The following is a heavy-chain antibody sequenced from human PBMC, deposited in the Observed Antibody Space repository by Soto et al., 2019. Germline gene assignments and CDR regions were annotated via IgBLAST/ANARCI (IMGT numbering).Heavy chain of an antibody. D-gene: IGHD2-15*01. CDR3: ARVAVAARPRWYNWFDP. CDR2: INPSGDST. J-gene: IGHJ5*02. Sequence: ASVKVSCKGAGYTFSNYYMHWVRQAPGQGLEWMGIINPSGDSTSYAQEFQGRVTMTRSVSLTTAYLELSSLRSEDTAVYYCARVAVAARPRWYNWFDPWGQGTLVTVSS. CDR1: GYTFSNYY. V-gene: IGHV1-46*01.